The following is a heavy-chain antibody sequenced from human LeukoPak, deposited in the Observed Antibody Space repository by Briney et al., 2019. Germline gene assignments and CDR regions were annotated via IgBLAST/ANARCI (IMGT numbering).Heavy chain of an antibody. D-gene: IGHD3-10*01. CDR3: AKDMSPYGSGSPDY. V-gene: IGHV3-9*01. J-gene: IGHJ4*02. Sequence: GGSLRLSCAASGVTFGDYGMSWVRQAPGKGLEWVSGISWNSGSIGYADSVKGRFTISRDNAKNSLYLQMNSLRAEDTALYYCAKDMSPYGSGSPDYWGQGTLVTVSS. CDR2: ISWNSGSI. CDR1: GVTFGDYG.